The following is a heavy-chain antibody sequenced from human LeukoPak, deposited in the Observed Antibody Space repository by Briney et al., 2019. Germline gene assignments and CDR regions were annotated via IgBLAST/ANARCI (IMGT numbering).Heavy chain of an antibody. Sequence: SETLSLTCTVSGGSISSYYWSWIRQPAGKGLEWIGRIYTSGSTNYNPSLKSRVTISVDTSKNQFSLKLSSVTAADTAVYYCARGLNYYGSGSYFARCYYYYMDVWGKGTTVTISS. CDR3: ARGLNYYGSGSYFARCYYYYMDV. CDR2: IYTSGST. J-gene: IGHJ6*03. CDR1: GGSISSYY. V-gene: IGHV4-4*07. D-gene: IGHD3-10*01.